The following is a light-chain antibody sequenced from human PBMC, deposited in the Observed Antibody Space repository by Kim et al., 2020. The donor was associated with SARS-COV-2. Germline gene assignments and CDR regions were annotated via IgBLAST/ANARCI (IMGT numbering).Light chain of an antibody. CDR3: NSRDSSGYSYV. CDR1: SLRTYY. J-gene: IGLJ1*01. Sequence: SSELTQDPAVSVALGQTVRITCQGDSLRTYYASWYQLKPGQAPVLVMYNKNNRPSGIPDRFSGSSSGNTASLTITGAQAGDEADYYCNSRDSSGYSYVFGTGTKVTVL. V-gene: IGLV3-19*01. CDR2: NKN.